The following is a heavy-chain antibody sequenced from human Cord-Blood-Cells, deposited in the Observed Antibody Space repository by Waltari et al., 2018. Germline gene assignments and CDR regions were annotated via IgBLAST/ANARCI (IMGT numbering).Heavy chain of an antibody. Sequence: QVQLQQWGAGLLKPSETLSLTCAVYGGSFSGYYWSWNRQPPGKGLEWIGEINHSGSTNYNPSLKSRVTISVDTSKNQFSLKLSSVTTADTAVYYCARVRDSGSYYYLYYFDYWGQGTLVTVSS. CDR3: ARVRDSGSYYYLYYFDY. CDR1: GGSFSGYY. J-gene: IGHJ4*02. V-gene: IGHV4-34*01. CDR2: INHSGST. D-gene: IGHD1-26*01.